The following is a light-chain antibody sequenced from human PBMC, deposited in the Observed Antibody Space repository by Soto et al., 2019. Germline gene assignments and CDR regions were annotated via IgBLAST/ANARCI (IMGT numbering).Light chain of an antibody. CDR1: QSLVSSDGLTY. J-gene: IGKJ2*01. V-gene: IGKV2-30*01. Sequence: VVLTQSPLSLPVTLGQTASISCRSSQSLVSSDGLTYFNWFHQRPGQSPRRLIYKVSNRDSGVPDRFTGSGSGTDFTLTISRVEAEDVGIYYCMQGSHWATFGQGTKLEIK. CDR2: KVS. CDR3: MQGSHWAT.